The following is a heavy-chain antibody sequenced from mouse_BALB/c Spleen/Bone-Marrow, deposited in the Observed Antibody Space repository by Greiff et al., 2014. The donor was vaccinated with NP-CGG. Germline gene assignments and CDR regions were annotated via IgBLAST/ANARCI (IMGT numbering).Heavy chain of an antibody. CDR2: SRNSANDYTT. V-gene: IGHV7-1*02. J-gene: IGHJ4*01. CDR3: ARNPRWLLAMDN. CDR1: GFTFSDFY. Sequence: EVQLVESGGGLVQPGGSLRLSCATSGFTFSDFYMEWVRQPPGKGLEWIAASRNSANDYTTEYSASVKGRFIVSRDTSQSILYLQMNALRAEGTAIYYCARNPRWLLAMDNWGQGTSVTVSS. D-gene: IGHD2-3*01.